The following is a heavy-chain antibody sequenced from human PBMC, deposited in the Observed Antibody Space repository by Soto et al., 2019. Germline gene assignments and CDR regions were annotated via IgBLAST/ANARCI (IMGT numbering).Heavy chain of an antibody. V-gene: IGHV3-53*01. CDR1: GFNVNSDY. CDR2: IYSGETT. J-gene: IGHJ4*02. Sequence: QPGGSLRLSCAASGFNVNSDYMNWVRQTPGKGLEWVASIYSGETTYYADSVRGRFTISSDKSKNTLYFQLSSLRIEETAVYYCTRDGRGLGRLSLFEYWGQGVLVTVSS. CDR3: TRDGRGLGRLSLFEY. D-gene: IGHD2-21*02.